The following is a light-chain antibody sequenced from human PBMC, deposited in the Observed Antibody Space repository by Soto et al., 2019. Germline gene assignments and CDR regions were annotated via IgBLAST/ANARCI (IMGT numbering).Light chain of an antibody. V-gene: IGLV2-14*01. CDR1: SSDVGLYDY. J-gene: IGLJ1*01. CDR3: SSYNSDSSYV. CDR2: AVS. Sequence: QSALTQPASVSGSPGQSITISCTGTSSDVGLYDYVSWYQQHPGKAPQLMIYAVSNRPSGVSNRFSASKSGNTASLFISGLQDEEEADYYCSSYNSDSSYVFGSGTKVTV.